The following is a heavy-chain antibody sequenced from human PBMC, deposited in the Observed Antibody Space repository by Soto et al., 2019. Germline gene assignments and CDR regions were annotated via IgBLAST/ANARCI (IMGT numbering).Heavy chain of an antibody. V-gene: IGHV4-4*02. J-gene: IGHJ5*02. CDR1: GDSVSSTHW. D-gene: IGHD3-16*01. Sequence: SETLSLTCVVSGDSVSSTHWWTWVRQTPGKGLEWIGEVYHTGSTKYNPSLKSRVTISVDTSKNQFSLKLSSVTAADKAVYYCARLLFSGGSWFDPWGQGTLVTVSS. CDR2: VYHTGST. CDR3: ARLLFSGGSWFDP.